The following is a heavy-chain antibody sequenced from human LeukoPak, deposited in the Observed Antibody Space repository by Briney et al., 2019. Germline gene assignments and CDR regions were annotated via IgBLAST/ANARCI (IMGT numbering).Heavy chain of an antibody. V-gene: IGHV1-69*05. CDR1: GGTFSSYA. Sequence: SVKVSCKASGGTFSSYAISWVRQAPGQGLEWMGGIIPIFGTANYAQKFQGRVTITTDESTSTAYMELSSLGSEDTAVYYCARARGSGSYPFDPWGQGTLVTVSS. D-gene: IGHD3-10*01. J-gene: IGHJ5*02. CDR3: ARARGSGSYPFDP. CDR2: IIPIFGTA.